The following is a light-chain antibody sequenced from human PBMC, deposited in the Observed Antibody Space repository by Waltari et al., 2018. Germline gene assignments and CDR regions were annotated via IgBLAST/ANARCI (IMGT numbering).Light chain of an antibody. Sequence: QSVLTQPPSVSGAPGQRVTIPCPGSGSNPGAGYEVHWYQHIPGTAPKVLIYNNFNRPLGVPDRFSGSKAGPSASLAIADLQSEDEGDYYCQSSDTGLSGGVYGGGTRLTVL. J-gene: IGLJ3*02. CDR3: QSSDTGLSGGV. CDR2: NNF. CDR1: GSNPGAGYE. V-gene: IGLV1-40*01.